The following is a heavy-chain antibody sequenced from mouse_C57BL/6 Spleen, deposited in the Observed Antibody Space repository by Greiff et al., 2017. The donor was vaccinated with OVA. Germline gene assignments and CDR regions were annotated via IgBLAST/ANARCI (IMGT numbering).Heavy chain of an antibody. D-gene: IGHD1-3*01. Sequence: EVQLMESGAGLVKPGGSLKLSCAASGFTFSSYAMSWVRQTPAKRLEWVAYLSSGGDYIYYADTVKGRFTISRDNARNTLYLQMSSLKAEDTAMDYCTREGGLNGDWFAYWGQGTLVTVSA. CDR3: TREGGLNGDWFAY. CDR2: LSSGGDYI. V-gene: IGHV5-9-1*02. CDR1: GFTFSSYA. J-gene: IGHJ3*01.